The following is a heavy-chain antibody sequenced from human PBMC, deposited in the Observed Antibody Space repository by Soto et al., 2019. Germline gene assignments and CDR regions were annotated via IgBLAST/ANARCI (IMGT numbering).Heavy chain of an antibody. V-gene: IGHV3-23*01. CDR3: AKTQSATNSSGTYGMDV. CDR1: GFTFSSYA. J-gene: IGHJ6*02. D-gene: IGHD6-19*01. CDR2: ISGSGANT. Sequence: PGGSLRLSCAASGFTFSSYAMSWVRQAPGKGLEWVSAISGSGANTYYADSVKGRFTISRDNSKNTLYLQMNSLRAEDTAVYYCAKTQSATNSSGTYGMDVWCQGTTGTVSS.